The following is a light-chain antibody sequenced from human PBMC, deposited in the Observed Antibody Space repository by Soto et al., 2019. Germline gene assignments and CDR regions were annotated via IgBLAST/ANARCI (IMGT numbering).Light chain of an antibody. CDR3: QQCVIWPLFT. J-gene: IGKJ3*01. Sequence: EIVLTQSPATLSLSPGERASLSCRASQSVGNSLAWYQHKPGQAPRLLIYDVSNRATGIPPRFSGSGSGTDFTLTISSLEPEDFAVYYCQQCVIWPLFTFGPGTKVDIK. V-gene: IGKV3-11*01. CDR1: QSVGNS. CDR2: DVS.